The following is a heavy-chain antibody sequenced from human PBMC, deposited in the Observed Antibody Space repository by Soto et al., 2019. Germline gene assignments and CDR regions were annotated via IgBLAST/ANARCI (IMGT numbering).Heavy chain of an antibody. Sequence: ASVKVSCKASGYTFTRYGINWVRQATGQGLEWMGWMNPNSGNTGYAQKFQGRVTISADKSTSTAYMELSSLTSDDTAMYFCARGPLVVLNYFEAWGQGTLVTVSS. V-gene: IGHV1-8*03. CDR2: MNPNSGNT. CDR1: GYTFTRYG. J-gene: IGHJ4*02. CDR3: ARGPLVVLNYFEA.